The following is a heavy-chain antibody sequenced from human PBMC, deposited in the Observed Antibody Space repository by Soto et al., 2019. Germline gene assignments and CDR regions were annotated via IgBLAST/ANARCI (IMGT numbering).Heavy chain of an antibody. CDR3: AREYWSSTSCYGMDV. V-gene: IGHV3-48*03. CDR1: GFTFSSYE. J-gene: IGHJ6*02. Sequence: PGGSLRLSCAASGFTFSSYEMNWVRQAPGKGLEWVSYISSSGSTIYYADSVKGRFTISRDNAKNSLYLQMNSLRDEDTAVYYCAREYWSSTSCYGMDVWGQGTTVTVSS. CDR2: ISSSGSTI. D-gene: IGHD2-2*01.